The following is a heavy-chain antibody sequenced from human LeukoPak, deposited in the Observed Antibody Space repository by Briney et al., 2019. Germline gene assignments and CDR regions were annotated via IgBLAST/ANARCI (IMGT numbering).Heavy chain of an antibody. Sequence: SETLSLTCAVYGGSFSGYYWSWIRQPPGKGLEWIGEINHSGSTNYNPSLKSRVTISVDTSKNQLSLKLSSVTAADTAVYYCARDLGSYYVDYWGQGTLVTVSS. CDR2: INHSGST. D-gene: IGHD1-26*01. V-gene: IGHV4-34*01. CDR1: GGSFSGYY. CDR3: ARDLGSYYVDY. J-gene: IGHJ4*02.